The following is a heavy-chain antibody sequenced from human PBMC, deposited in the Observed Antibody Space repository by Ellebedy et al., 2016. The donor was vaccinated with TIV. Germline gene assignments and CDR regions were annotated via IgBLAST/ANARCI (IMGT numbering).Heavy chain of an antibody. V-gene: IGHV3-7*03. CDR2: INQDGSRI. D-gene: IGHD3-22*01. J-gene: IGHJ6*02. CDR1: GFTFNSYW. Sequence: GGSLRLSCAASGFTFNSYWMSWVRQAPGKGLEWVANINQDGSRIYYVDSVKGRFTISRDNAKNSVYLLMNTLRVEDTAVYHCVRDGAYGDYSPGYYGMDVWGQGTTVTVSS. CDR3: VRDGAYGDYSPGYYGMDV.